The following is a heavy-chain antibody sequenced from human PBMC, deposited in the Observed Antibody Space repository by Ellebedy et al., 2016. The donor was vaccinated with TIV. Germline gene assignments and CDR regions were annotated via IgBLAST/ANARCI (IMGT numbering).Heavy chain of an antibody. V-gene: IGHV1-3*01. Sequence: AASVKVSCKASGYTFTSYAMHWVRQAPGQRLEWMGWINAGNGNTKYSQRFQGRVTITRDTSASTAYMELSSLRSEDTAVYYCAREKYYGSGPIDYWGQGTLVTISS. D-gene: IGHD3-10*01. CDR1: GYTFTSYA. J-gene: IGHJ4*02. CDR2: INAGNGNT. CDR3: AREKYYGSGPIDY.